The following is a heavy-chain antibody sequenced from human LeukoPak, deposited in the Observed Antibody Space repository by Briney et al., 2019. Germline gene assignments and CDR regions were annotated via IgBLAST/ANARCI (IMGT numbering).Heavy chain of an antibody. J-gene: IGHJ6*03. V-gene: IGHV4-38-2*02. CDR3: ARARGPYYYYYMDV. D-gene: IGHD3-10*01. Sequence: ASETLSLTCTVSGYSISSGYYWGWIRQPPGKGLEWIGSIYHSGSTYYNPSLKSRVTISVDTSKNQFSLKLSSVTAADTAVYYCARARGPYYYYYMDVWGKGTMVTVSS. CDR1: GYSISSGYY. CDR2: IYHSGST.